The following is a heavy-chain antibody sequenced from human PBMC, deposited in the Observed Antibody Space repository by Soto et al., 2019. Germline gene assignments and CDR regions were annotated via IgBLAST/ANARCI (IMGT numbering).Heavy chain of an antibody. V-gene: IGHV1-2*02. D-gene: IGHD1-20*01. CDR3: ARLNITGDFFDY. Sequence: ASVKVSCKASGYTFTGYYMHWVRQAPGQGLEWMGWINPNSGGTNYAQKFQGRVTMTRDTSISTAYMELSRLRSDDTAVYYCARLNITGDFFDYWGQGTLVTVSS. J-gene: IGHJ4*02. CDR2: INPNSGGT. CDR1: GYTFTGYY.